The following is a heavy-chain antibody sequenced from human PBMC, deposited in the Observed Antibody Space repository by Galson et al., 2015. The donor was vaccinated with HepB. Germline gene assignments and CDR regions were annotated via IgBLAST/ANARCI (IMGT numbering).Heavy chain of an antibody. D-gene: IGHD5-18*01. Sequence: SETLSLTCTVSGGSISSSSYYWGWIRQPPGKGLEWIGSIYYSGSTYYNPSLKSRVTISVDTSKNQFSLKLSSVTAADTAVYYCARHSYSYGWYYFDYWGQGTLVTVSS. V-gene: IGHV4-39*01. CDR3: ARHSYSYGWYYFDY. CDR1: GGSISSSSYY. J-gene: IGHJ4*02. CDR2: IYYSGST.